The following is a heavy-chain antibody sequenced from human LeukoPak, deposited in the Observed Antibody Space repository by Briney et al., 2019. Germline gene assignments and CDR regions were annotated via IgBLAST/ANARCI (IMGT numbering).Heavy chain of an antibody. CDR1: GFTFSSYA. Sequence: GRSLRLSCAASGFTFSSYAMHWVRQAPGKGLEWVAVISYDGSNKYYADSVKGRFTISRDNSKNTLYLQMNSLRAEDTAVYYCARDPQASYYYDSSGYYSGFDYWGQGTLVTVSS. CDR2: ISYDGSNK. V-gene: IGHV3-30*04. J-gene: IGHJ4*02. D-gene: IGHD3-22*01. CDR3: ARDPQASYYYDSSGYYSGFDY.